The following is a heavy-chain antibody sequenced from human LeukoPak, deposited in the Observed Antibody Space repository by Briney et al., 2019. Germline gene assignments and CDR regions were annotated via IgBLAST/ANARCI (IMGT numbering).Heavy chain of an antibody. Sequence: SETLSLTCAVYGGSFSGYYWSWIRQPPGKGLEWIGEINHSGSTNYNPSLKSRVTISVDTSKNQFSLKLSSVTAADTAVYYCARDNENVLRYFDLVSPRMDVWGKGTTVTVSS. D-gene: IGHD3-9*01. J-gene: IGHJ6*03. V-gene: IGHV4-34*01. CDR2: INHSGST. CDR1: GGSFSGYY. CDR3: ARDNENVLRYFDLVSPRMDV.